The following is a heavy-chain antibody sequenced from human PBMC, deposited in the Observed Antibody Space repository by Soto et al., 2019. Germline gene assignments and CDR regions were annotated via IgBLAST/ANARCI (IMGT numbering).Heavy chain of an antibody. Sequence: ASVKVSCKASGGTFSSYAISWVRQAPGQGLEWMGGIIPIFGTANYAQKFQGRVTITADESTSTAYMELSSLRSEDTAVYYCASHEGGYCSSTSCTGYYYYGMDVWGQGTKVTVS. CDR3: ASHEGGYCSSTSCTGYYYYGMDV. D-gene: IGHD2-2*01. CDR2: IIPIFGTA. CDR1: GGTFSSYA. V-gene: IGHV1-69*13. J-gene: IGHJ6*02.